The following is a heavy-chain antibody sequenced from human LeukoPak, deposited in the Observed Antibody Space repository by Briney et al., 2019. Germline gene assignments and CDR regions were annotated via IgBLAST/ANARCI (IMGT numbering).Heavy chain of an antibody. CDR3: AKDRTGGASYGYFDL. V-gene: IGHV3-23*01. CDR2: ISSSGSGDNT. D-gene: IGHD1-26*01. CDR1: GVTLSTYA. Sequence: GGSLRLSCAASGVTLSTYAMSWARQAPGKGLEWVSGISSSGSGDNTYYADSVKGRFTISRDSSKNTLFLHMNTLRAEDTAIYYWAKDRTGGASYGYFDLWGRGTLVTVS. J-gene: IGHJ2*01.